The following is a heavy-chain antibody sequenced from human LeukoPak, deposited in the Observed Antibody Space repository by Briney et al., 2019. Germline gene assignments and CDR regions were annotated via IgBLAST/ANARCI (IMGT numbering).Heavy chain of an antibody. CDR2: ISGYNGNT. CDR1: DYTFTSYG. Sequence: GASVKVSCKASDYTFTSYGMNWVRQAPGQGLEWMGWISGYNGNTLYAQKVQGRVTLTTDASTNTAYMELRSLTSDDTAVYYCARDSRPTSVMSFGVVILPPDYWGQGTLVTVSS. CDR3: ARDSRPTSVMSFGVVILPPDY. D-gene: IGHD3-3*01. J-gene: IGHJ4*02. V-gene: IGHV1-18*01.